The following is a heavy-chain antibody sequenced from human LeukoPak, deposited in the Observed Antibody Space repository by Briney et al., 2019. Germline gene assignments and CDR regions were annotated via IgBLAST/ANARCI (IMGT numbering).Heavy chain of an antibody. D-gene: IGHD6-25*01. CDR2: INHSGST. J-gene: IGHJ4*02. Sequence: PSETLSLTCAVYGGSFSGYYWSWIRQPPGKGLEWIGEINHSGSTNYNPSLKSRVTISVDTSKNQFSLKLSSVTAADTAVYYCARLGSLGQRDYWGQGTLVTVSS. V-gene: IGHV4-34*01. CDR3: ARLGSLGQRDY. CDR1: GGSFSGYY.